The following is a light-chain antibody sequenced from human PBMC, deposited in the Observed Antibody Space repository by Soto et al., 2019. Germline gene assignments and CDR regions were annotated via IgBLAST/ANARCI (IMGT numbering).Light chain of an antibody. CDR2: AAS. V-gene: IGKV1-39*01. Sequence: DIQMTQSPSSLSASVGDRVTITCRASQSISSYLNWYQQKPGKAPKLLIYAASSLQSGVPSRFSGSGSRTDFTLTISSLQPEDFATYYCQQSYSTPQPFGQGTKVEIK. J-gene: IGKJ1*01. CDR1: QSISSY. CDR3: QQSYSTPQP.